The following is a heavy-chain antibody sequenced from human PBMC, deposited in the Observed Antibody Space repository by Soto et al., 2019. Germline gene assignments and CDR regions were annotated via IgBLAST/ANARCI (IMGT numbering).Heavy chain of an antibody. V-gene: IGHV1-2*02. J-gene: IGHJ4*02. CDR3: AGGRGGGATPRTFDY. CDR2: INPNTGGT. D-gene: IGHD3-16*01. Sequence: GASVKVSCKASGYAFPDYYLHWVRQAPGQGLEWMGWINPNTGGTNYAQKFQGRVTITRDTSITTAYMELSSLRSDDTALYSCAGGRGGGATPRTFDYWGQGTPVTVSS. CDR1: GYAFPDYY.